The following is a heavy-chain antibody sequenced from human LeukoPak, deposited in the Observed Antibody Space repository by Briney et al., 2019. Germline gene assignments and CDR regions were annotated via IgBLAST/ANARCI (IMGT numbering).Heavy chain of an antibody. Sequence: SETLSLTCTVSGGSITSSSYYWGWIRQPPGKGLQWIGNIYYSGTTYYNPSLKSRVSISIDTSKNQFSLKLSSVTAADTAVYYCARAGGPIDYWGQGTLVTVSS. J-gene: IGHJ4*02. CDR3: ARAGGPIDY. D-gene: IGHD2-8*02. V-gene: IGHV4-39*01. CDR2: IYYSGTT. CDR1: GGSITSSSYY.